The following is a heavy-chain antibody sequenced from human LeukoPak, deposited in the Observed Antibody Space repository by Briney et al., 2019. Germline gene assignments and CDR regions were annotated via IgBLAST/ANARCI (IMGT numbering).Heavy chain of an antibody. V-gene: IGHV3-23*01. J-gene: IGHJ4*02. CDR1: GVTIGGFA. CDR2: ICSDYKT. CDR3: ARDQGIFDY. Sequence: GGSLRLSCAASGVTIGGFAMTWGRQAPGEGLWRGSSICSDYKTHYSESVKGRFAISSDNAKNSLYLQMNRLRDEDSAVYYCARDQGIFDYWGQGTLVTVSS.